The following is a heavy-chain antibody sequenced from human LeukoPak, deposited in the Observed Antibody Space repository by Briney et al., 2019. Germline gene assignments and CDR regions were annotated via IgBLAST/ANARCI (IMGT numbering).Heavy chain of an antibody. D-gene: IGHD1-1*01. CDR3: ARGTWYFDY. CDR1: GFTFSSYS. V-gene: IGHV3-7*04. J-gene: IGHJ4*02. Sequence: GGSLRLSCAASGFTFSSYSMNWVRQAPGKGLEWVANIKQDGSEKYYVDSVKGRFTISRDNAKNSLYLQMNSLRAEDTAVYYCARGTWYFDYWGQGTLVTVSS. CDR2: IKQDGSEK.